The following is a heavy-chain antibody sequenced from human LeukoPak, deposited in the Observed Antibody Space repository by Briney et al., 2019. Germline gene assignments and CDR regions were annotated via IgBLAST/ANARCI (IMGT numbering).Heavy chain of an antibody. V-gene: IGHV4-39*07. D-gene: IGHD3-10*01. CDR1: GGSVSRSAYY. CDR3: ARGRANYYGSGSYSPDRFDP. Sequence: AETLSLTCTVSGGSVSRSAYYWGWIRQPPEKGLEWIGNIYYSESTYYNPSLKSRVTISVDTSKNQFSLKLSSVTAADTAVYYCARGRANYYGSGSYSPDRFDPWGQGTVVTVSS. J-gene: IGHJ5*02. CDR2: IYYSEST.